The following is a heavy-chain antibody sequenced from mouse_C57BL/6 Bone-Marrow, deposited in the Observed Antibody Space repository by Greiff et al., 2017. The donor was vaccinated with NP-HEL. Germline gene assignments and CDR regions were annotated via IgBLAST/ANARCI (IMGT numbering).Heavy chain of an antibody. CDR3: AGDSGGYWYFDV. J-gene: IGHJ1*03. Sequence: VQVVESGPGLVKPSQSLFLTCSITGFPITSGYYWIWIRQSPGKPLEWMGYITHSGETFYNPSLQSPISITRETSKNQFFLQLNSVTTEDTAMYYCAGDSGGYWYFDVWGTGTTVTVSS. V-gene: IGHV12-3*01. CDR1: GFPITSGYY. CDR2: ITHSGET.